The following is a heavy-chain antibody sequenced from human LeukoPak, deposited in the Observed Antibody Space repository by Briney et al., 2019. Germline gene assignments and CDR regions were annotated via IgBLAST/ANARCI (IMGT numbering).Heavy chain of an antibody. J-gene: IGHJ4*02. V-gene: IGHV4-59*02. CDR1: GGSVSDYY. D-gene: IGHD7-27*01. Sequence: SETLSLTCTISGGSVSDYYWSWIRHSPGKGLEWIGYIYYTGSTTYPSLKSRVTISADTSKNQFSLKLSSVTAADTAVYYCASRKLGNDYWGQGTLVTVSS. CDR2: IYYTGST. CDR3: ASRKLGNDY.